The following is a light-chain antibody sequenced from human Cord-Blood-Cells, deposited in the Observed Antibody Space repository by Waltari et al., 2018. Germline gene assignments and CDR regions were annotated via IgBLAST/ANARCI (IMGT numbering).Light chain of an antibody. CDR1: QSVSSN. J-gene: IGKJ3*01. Sequence: EIVMTQSPATLSVSPGERATLPCRASQSVSSNLAWYQQKPGQPPRLLIYGASTRATGIPARFSGSGSGTEFTLTISSLQSEDFAVYYCQQYNNWPFTFGPGTKVDIK. CDR2: GAS. CDR3: QQYNNWPFT. V-gene: IGKV3-15*01.